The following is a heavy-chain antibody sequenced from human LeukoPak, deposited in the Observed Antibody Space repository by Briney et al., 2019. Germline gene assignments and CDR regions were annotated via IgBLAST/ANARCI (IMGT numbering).Heavy chain of an antibody. CDR1: GFTVSSNY. D-gene: IGHD3-10*01. Sequence: PGGSLRLSCAASGFTVSSNYMSWVRQAPGKGLEWVSVIYSGGSTYYADSVKGRFTISRDNSKNTLYLQMNSLRAEDTAVYYCATFYGSGKGGAFDIWGQGTMVTVSS. J-gene: IGHJ3*02. CDR3: ATFYGSGKGGAFDI. V-gene: IGHV3-53*01. CDR2: IYSGGST.